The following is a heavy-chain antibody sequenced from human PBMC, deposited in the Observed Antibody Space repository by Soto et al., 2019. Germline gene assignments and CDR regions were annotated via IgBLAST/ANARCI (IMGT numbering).Heavy chain of an antibody. D-gene: IGHD3-10*02. CDR3: ARERNYYVLGRRNWFDP. Sequence: NLDLASAGYGGCCGRAEWRCIVHPPGKGLEWIGEINHSGSTNYNPSLKSRVTISVDTSKNQFSLKLSSVTAADTAVYYCARERNYYVLGRRNWFDPWGQGTLVTVS. J-gene: IGHJ5*02. V-gene: IGHV4-34*01. CDR2: INHSGST. CDR1: GGCCGRAE.